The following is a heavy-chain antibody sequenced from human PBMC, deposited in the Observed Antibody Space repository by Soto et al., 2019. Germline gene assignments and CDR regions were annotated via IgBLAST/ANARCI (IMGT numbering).Heavy chain of an antibody. Sequence: ASVKVSCKASGYTFTSYGISWVRQAPGQGLEWMGWISAYNANTNYAQKLQGRVTMTTDTSTSTTYMELRSLRSDDTAVYYCARSDGYSSSWYYDYWGQGTLVTVSS. CDR3: ARSDGYSSSWYYDY. CDR1: GYTFTSYG. D-gene: IGHD6-13*01. J-gene: IGHJ4*02. CDR2: ISAYNANT. V-gene: IGHV1-18*01.